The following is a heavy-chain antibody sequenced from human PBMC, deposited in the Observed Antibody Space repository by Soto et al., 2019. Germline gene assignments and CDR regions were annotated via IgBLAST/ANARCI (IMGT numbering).Heavy chain of an antibody. J-gene: IGHJ5*02. CDR2: ILNDGTTT. Sequence: EVQLVESGGGLVQPGGSLRLSCTASGFTFSSQWLHWVRQAPGKGLVWISRILNDGTTTNYADSVKGRFTVSRDNAKKTMSLQMNNLRAEDTAVYYCATWRGGYTYGLYHWGQGTPVTVSS. CDR1: GFTFSSQW. CDR3: ATWRGGYTYGLYH. V-gene: IGHV3-74*01. D-gene: IGHD5-18*01.